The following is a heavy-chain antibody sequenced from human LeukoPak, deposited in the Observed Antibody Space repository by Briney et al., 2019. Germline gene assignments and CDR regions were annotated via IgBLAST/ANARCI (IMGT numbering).Heavy chain of an antibody. D-gene: IGHD1-26*01. Sequence: PGRSLRLSCAASGFPFSNYNMNWVRQAPGKAMEWVSSITSSGTYNFYADSVRGRFTISRDNAKNSLYLQMDSLGPEDTAVYYCARDPYSGNYGNYYYYYMDVWGKGTTVAISS. J-gene: IGHJ6*03. CDR2: ITSSGTYN. CDR1: GFPFSNYN. CDR3: ARDPYSGNYGNYYYYYMDV. V-gene: IGHV3-21*01.